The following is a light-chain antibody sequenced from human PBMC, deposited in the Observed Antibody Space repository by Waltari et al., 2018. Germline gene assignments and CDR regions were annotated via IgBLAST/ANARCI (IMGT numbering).Light chain of an antibody. CDR3: QHYVRLPVT. CDR2: GAS. J-gene: IGKJ1*01. CDR1: QSVSRA. Sequence: EIVLTQSPGTLSLSPGERVILSCRVSQSVSRALAWYQQKPGQAPRLLIYGASNRATGIPDRISGSGSGTDFSLTISRLEPEDFAVYDCQHYVRLPVTFGQGTKVEIK. V-gene: IGKV3-20*01.